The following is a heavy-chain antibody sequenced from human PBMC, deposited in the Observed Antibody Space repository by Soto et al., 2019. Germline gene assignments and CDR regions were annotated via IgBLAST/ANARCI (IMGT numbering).Heavy chain of an antibody. CDR2: ISYDGSNK. V-gene: IGHV3-30*03. CDR3: ARVLRFLERLFPQLDY. CDR1: GFTFSSYG. Sequence: QVQLVESGGGVVQPGRSLRLSCAASGFTFSSYGMHWVRQAPGKGLEWVAVISYDGSNKYYADSVKGRFTISRDNSKNTLYLQMNSLRAEDTAVYYCARVLRFLERLFPQLDYWGQGTLVTVSS. J-gene: IGHJ4*02. D-gene: IGHD3-3*01.